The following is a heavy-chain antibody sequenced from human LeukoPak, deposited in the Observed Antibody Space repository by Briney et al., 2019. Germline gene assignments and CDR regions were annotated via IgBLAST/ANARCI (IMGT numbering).Heavy chain of an antibody. V-gene: IGHV3-23*01. CDR2: ISGAGRKT. CDR3: AKIDSPRVGWRAPFDY. J-gene: IGHJ4*02. D-gene: IGHD6-19*01. CDR1: GFTFGGSA. Sequence: GGSLRLSCEASGFTFGGSAMSWVRQAPGKGLEWISDISGAGRKTYYADSVKGRFTISRDNSNNTLYLQLNSLGAEDTAVYFCAKIDSPRVGWRAPFDYWGQGTLVTVSS.